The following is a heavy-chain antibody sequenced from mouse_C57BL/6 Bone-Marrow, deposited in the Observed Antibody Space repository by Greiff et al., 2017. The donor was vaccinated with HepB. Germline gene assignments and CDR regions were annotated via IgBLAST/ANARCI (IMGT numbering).Heavy chain of an antibody. J-gene: IGHJ1*03. CDR2: IYPRSGNT. CDR3: ARDGPYYYGSSHWYFDV. CDR1: GYTYTSYG. V-gene: IGHV1-81*01. Sequence: QVQLQQSGAELARPGASVKLSCKASGYTYTSYGISWVKQRTGQGLEWIGEIYPRSGNTYYNEKFKGKATLTADKSSSTAYMELRSLTSEDSAVYFCARDGPYYYGSSHWYFDVWGTGTTVTVYS. D-gene: IGHD1-1*01.